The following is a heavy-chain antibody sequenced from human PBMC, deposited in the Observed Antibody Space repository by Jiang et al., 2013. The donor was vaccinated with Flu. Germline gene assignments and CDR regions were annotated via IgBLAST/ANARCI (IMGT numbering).Heavy chain of an antibody. Sequence: SLKISCKGSGYSFTSYWIGWVRQMPGKGLEWMGIIYPGDSDTRYSPSFQGQVTISADKSISTAYLQWSSLKASDTAMYYCARQGIVLRYFENEGYYYYYGMDVWGQGTTVTVSS. J-gene: IGHJ6*02. CDR3: ARQGIVLRYFENEGYYYYYGMDV. CDR1: GYSFTSYW. V-gene: IGHV5-51*01. CDR2: IYPGDSDT. D-gene: IGHD3-9*01.